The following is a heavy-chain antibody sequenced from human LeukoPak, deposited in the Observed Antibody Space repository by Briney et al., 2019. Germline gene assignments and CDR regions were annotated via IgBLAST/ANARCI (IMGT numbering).Heavy chain of an antibody. J-gene: IGHJ3*02. CDR2: IRYDGSNK. CDR3: ASDGPYYYDSSGSFDI. Sequence: GGSLRLSCAASGFTFSSYGMHWVRQAPGKGLEWVAFIRYDGSNKYYADSVKGRFTISRDNAKNSLYLQMNSLRAEDTAVYYCASDGPYYYDSSGSFDIWGQGTMVTVSS. CDR1: GFTFSSYG. V-gene: IGHV3-30*02. D-gene: IGHD3-22*01.